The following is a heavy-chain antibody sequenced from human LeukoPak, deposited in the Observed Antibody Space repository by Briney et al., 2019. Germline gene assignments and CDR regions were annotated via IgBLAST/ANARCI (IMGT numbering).Heavy chain of an antibody. D-gene: IGHD2-15*01. V-gene: IGHV4-39*01. CDR3: ARHPYCTSDSCYHYAFDI. Sequence: SETLSLTCTVSGGSITSSTYYWGWIRQPPGKGLEWIGSIYYSGDTSYNPSLKSRVTISVDTSKNQLSLKLSSVTAADTAVYYCARHPYCTSDSCYHYAFDIWGQGTMVTVSS. CDR1: GGSITSSTYY. CDR2: IYYSGDT. J-gene: IGHJ3*02.